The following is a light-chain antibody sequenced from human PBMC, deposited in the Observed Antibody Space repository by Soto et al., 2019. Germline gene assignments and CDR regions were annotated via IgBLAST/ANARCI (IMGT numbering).Light chain of an antibody. J-gene: IGLJ2*01. Sequence: QSALTQPASVSGSSGQSITISCTGTSSDVGGYNYVSWYQQYPDKAPKLMIYDVSNRPSGVSNRFSGSKSGNTASLTISGLQAEDEADYYCSSYISSTTVAFGGGTKLTVL. CDR1: SSDVGGYNY. CDR3: SSYISSTTVA. V-gene: IGLV2-14*01. CDR2: DVS.